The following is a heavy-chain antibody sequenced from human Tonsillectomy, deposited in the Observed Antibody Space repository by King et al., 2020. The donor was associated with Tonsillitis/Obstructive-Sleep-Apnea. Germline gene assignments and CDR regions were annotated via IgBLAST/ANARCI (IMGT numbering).Heavy chain of an antibody. D-gene: IGHD3-22*01. V-gene: IGHV3-9*01. J-gene: IGHJ4*02. CDR3: AKDIGPSIVVPQPFDY. CDR2: ISWNSGHI. Sequence: VQLVESGGGLAQPGRSLRLSCAASGFIFDNYAMLWVRQVPGKGLEWVSGISWNSGHIGYADSVKGRFTISRDNAKNSLSLQMHSLRAEDTAFYYCAKDIGPSIVVPQPFDYWGQGTLVTVSS. CDR1: GFIFDNYA.